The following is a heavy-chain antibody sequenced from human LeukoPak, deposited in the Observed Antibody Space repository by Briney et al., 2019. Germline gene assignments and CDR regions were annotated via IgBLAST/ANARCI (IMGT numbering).Heavy chain of an antibody. CDR1: GFTLSTYW. CDR2: IKSDGSST. Sequence: GGSLRLSCAVSGFTLSTYWMHWVRQAPGKGLVWVSRIKSDGSSTSYADSVKGRFTISRDNAKSTLYLQMNSLRVEDTAVYYCEAAAGGPPRLDYWGQGTLVTVSS. J-gene: IGHJ4*02. D-gene: IGHD6-13*01. CDR3: EAAAGGPPRLDY. V-gene: IGHV3-74*01.